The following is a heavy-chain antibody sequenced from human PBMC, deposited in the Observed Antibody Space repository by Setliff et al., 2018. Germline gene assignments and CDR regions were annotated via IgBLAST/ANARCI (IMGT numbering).Heavy chain of an antibody. J-gene: IGHJ4*02. V-gene: IGHV3-23*01. CDR3: ARVYSGYDPNHYFDY. CDR2: ITGSGAGT. D-gene: IGHD5-12*01. CDR1: GFTFSSFA. Sequence: PGGSLRLSCVASGFTFSSFAMNWVRQAPGKGLEWVSGITGSGAGTYYADSVEGRFTISRANSDNTLYLEMISPRAEDTAVYYCARVYSGYDPNHYFDYWGQGTLVTVSS.